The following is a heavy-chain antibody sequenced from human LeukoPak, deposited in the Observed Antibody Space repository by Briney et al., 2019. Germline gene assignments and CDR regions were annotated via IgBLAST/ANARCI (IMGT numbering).Heavy chain of an antibody. CDR3: ARRHSSSSGLFDY. CDR1: GGSISSGGYY. Sequence: SQTLSLTCTVSGGSISSGGYYWSWIRQPPGKGLEWIGYIYHSGSTYYNPSLKSRVTIPVDRSKNQFSLKLSSVTAADTAVYYCARRHSSSSGLFDYWGQGTLVTVSS. J-gene: IGHJ4*02. V-gene: IGHV4-30-2*01. D-gene: IGHD6-6*01. CDR2: IYHSGST.